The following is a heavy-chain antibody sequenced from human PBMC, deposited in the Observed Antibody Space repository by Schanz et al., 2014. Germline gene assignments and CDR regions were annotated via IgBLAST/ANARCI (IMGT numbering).Heavy chain of an antibody. Sequence: VHLVESGGGLVQPGGSLRLSCAASGFTFSSYWMSWVRQAPGKGLEWVANIKQDGSERYYVDSVKGRFTISRDNAKNSLYLQMNSLRAEDTAVYYCERFQSPHQPFDYWGQGTLVTVSS. D-gene: IGHD2-2*01. CDR3: ERFQSPHQPFDY. V-gene: IGHV3-7*01. CDR2: IKQDGSER. CDR1: GFTFSSYW. J-gene: IGHJ4*02.